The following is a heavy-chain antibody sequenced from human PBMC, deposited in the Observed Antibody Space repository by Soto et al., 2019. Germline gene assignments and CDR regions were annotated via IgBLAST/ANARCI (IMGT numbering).Heavy chain of an antibody. CDR2: INWNGGST. V-gene: IGHV3-20*04. D-gene: IGHD1-26*01. CDR3: ARGRVVGATCPFDY. J-gene: IGHJ4*02. CDR1: GFTFDDYG. Sequence: AGGSLRLSCAASGFTFDDYGMSWVRQAPGKGLEWVSGINWNGGSTGYADSVKGRFTISRDNAKNSLYLQMNSLRAEDTALYYCARGRVVGATCPFDYWGQGPLVTVSS.